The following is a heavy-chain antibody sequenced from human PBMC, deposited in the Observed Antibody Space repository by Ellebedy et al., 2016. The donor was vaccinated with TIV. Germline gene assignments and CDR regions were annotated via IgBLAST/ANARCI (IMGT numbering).Heavy chain of an antibody. J-gene: IGHJ5*02. CDR2: INGDGSGT. V-gene: IGHV3-74*01. D-gene: IGHD2-15*01. CDR1: GFTFSSYW. CDR3: AREGAVVVPDTPGFDP. Sequence: GESLKISCVASGFTFSSYWIHWVRQVPGKVLLLVSRINGDGSGTVYADSVKGRFSISRDNAKNTVYLQMDSLRVDDTAVYYCAREGAVVVPDTPGFDPWGHGTLVTVSS.